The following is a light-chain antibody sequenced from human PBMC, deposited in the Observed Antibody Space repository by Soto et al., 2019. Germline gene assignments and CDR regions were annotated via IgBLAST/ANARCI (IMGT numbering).Light chain of an antibody. CDR1: QAIGNY. V-gene: IGKV1-27*01. CDR3: QKYNGVPLT. CDR2: AAS. J-gene: IGKJ3*01. Sequence: DIQVTQVPSSLSASVGDRVTITCRASQAIGNYLAWYQQKPGKVPKLLIYAASTLQSGVPSRFSGSRSGTDFTLSVSSLQPEDVATYYCQKYNGVPLTFGPGTKVELK.